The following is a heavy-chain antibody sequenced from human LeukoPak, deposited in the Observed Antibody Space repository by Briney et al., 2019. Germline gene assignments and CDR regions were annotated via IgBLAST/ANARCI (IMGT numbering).Heavy chain of an antibody. V-gene: IGHV4-39*07. CDR1: GGSISSSSYY. CDR2: IYYSGST. CDR3: AREDGAYCGGDCYPGAFDI. Sequence: PSETLSLTCTVSGGSISSSSYYWGWIRQPPGKGLEWIGSIYYSGSTYYNPSLKSRVTISVDTSKNQFSLKLSSVTAADTAVYYCAREDGAYCGGDCYPGAFDIWGQGTMVTVSS. D-gene: IGHD2-21*02. J-gene: IGHJ3*02.